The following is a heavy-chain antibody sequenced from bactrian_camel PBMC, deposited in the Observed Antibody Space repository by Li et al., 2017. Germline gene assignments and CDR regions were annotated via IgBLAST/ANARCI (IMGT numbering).Heavy chain of an antibody. Sequence: VQLVESGGGSVQAGGSLRLSCVASGYTNYPYYMAWVREAPGKEREGVAVIEPDGRTTYADSVKDRFTISKDNAKNTLYLQMNSLKPEDTAMYYCVADRGVAVGWRLSLVRPEFGSWGQGTQVTV. CDR1: GYTNYPYY. V-gene: IGHV3S10*01. J-gene: IGHJ6*01. CDR3: VADRGVAVGWRLSLVRPEFGS. D-gene: IGHD1*01. CDR2: IEPDGRT.